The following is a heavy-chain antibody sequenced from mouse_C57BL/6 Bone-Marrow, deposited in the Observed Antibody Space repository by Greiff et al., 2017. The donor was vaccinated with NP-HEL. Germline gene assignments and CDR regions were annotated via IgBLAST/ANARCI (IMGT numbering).Heavy chain of an antibody. Sequence: EVMLVESGGGLVQPGGSLKLSCAASGFTFSDYYMYWVRQTPEKRLEWVAYISNGGGSTYYPDTVKGRFTISRDNAKNTLYLQMSRLKSEDTAMYYCASPFYYYGSSYSAWFAYWGQGTLVTVSA. CDR2: ISNGGGST. V-gene: IGHV5-12*01. J-gene: IGHJ3*01. D-gene: IGHD1-1*01. CDR3: ASPFYYYGSSYSAWFAY. CDR1: GFTFSDYY.